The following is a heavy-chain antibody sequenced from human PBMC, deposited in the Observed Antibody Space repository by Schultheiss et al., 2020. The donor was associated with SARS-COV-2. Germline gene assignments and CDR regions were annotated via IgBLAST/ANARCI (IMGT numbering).Heavy chain of an antibody. Sequence: GESLKISCAASGFTFSSYAMHWVRQAPGKGLEWVAVISYDGSNKYYADSVKGRFTISRDNSKNTLYLQMNSLRAEDTAVYYCARGGEEDAFDIWGQGTMVTVSS. CDR1: GFTFSSYA. CDR3: ARGGEEDAFDI. CDR2: ISYDGSNK. D-gene: IGHD3-10*01. J-gene: IGHJ3*02. V-gene: IGHV3-30*01.